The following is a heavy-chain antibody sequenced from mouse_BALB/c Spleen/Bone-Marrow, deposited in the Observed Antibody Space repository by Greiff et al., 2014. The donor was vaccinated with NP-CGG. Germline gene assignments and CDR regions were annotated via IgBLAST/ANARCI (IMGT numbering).Heavy chain of an antibody. D-gene: IGHD1-1*01. CDR1: GFSFSGYG. CDR2: IGVGGTYT. CDR3: ARPFTTVVATVFAY. V-gene: IGHV5-6*01. J-gene: IGHJ3*01. Sequence: DVHLVESGGDLVKPGGSLKLSCAASGFSFSGYGMSWVRQTPDKRLEWVATIGVGGTYTYYPDSVKGRFTISRDNAKKTLYLRXXXXXXXXTAMYYCARPFTTVVATVFAYWGQGTLVTVSA.